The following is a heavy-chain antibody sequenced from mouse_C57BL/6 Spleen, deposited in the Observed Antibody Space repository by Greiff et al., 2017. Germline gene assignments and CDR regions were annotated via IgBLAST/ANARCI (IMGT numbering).Heavy chain of an antibody. V-gene: IGHV1-61*01. CDR3: ARRDGNAWFAY. CDR1: GYTFTSYW. CDR2: IYPSDSET. Sequence: QVQLQQPGAELVRPGSSVKLSCKASGYTFTSYWMDWVQQRPGQGLEWIGNIYPSDSETHYNQKFKDKATLTVDKSSSTAYMQLSSLTSEASEVYYCARRDGNAWFAYWGQGTLVTVSA. D-gene: IGHD2-1*01. J-gene: IGHJ3*01.